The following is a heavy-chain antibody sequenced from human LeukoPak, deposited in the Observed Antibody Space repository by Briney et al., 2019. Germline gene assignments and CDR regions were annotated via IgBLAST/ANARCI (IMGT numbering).Heavy chain of an antibody. D-gene: IGHD4-17*01. V-gene: IGHV1-2*02. J-gene: IGHJ4*02. CDR3: ARDLTADYGDYAAYY. Sequence: ASVKVSCKASGYTFTGYYMHWVRRAPGQGLEWRGWINPNSGGTNYAQKFQGRVTMTRDTSISTAYMELSRLRSDDTAVYYCARDLTADYGDYAAYYWGQGTLVTVSS. CDR1: GYTFTGYY. CDR2: INPNSGGT.